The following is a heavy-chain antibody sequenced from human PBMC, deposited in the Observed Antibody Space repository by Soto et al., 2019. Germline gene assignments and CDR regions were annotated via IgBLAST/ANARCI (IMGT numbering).Heavy chain of an antibody. CDR3: ARKTFHWFNP. CDR1: GFTCNDFF. V-gene: IGHV3-11*01. Sequence: QVQLVESGGDLVKPGGSLRLSCAASGFTCNDFFMAWILQAPGRGPSLVASTSHSGNSVYYADSVNGRFTVSMDNAQKTPTLQMTDLRVEDTALYYCARKTFHWFNPLGQGTMVTVSS. CDR2: TSHSGNSV. J-gene: IGHJ5*02.